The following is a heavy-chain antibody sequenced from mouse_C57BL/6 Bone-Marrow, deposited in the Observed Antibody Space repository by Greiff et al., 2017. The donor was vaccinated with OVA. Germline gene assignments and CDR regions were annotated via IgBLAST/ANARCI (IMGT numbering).Heavy chain of an antibody. V-gene: IGHV5-17*01. CDR1: GFTFSDYG. CDR2: ISSGSSTI. CDR3: AIYDYDGVPYAMDY. Sequence: DVKLVESGGGLVKPGGSLKLSCAASGFTFSDYGMHWVRQAPEKGLEWVAYISSGSSTIYYADTVKGRFTISRDNAKNTLFLQMTSLRSEDTAMYYCAIYDYDGVPYAMDYWGQGTSVTVSS. J-gene: IGHJ4*01. D-gene: IGHD2-4*01.